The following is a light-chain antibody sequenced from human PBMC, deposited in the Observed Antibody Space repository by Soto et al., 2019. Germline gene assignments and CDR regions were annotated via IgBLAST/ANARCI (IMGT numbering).Light chain of an antibody. CDR2: AAS. CDR3: QQSYSTPRT. J-gene: IGKJ1*01. V-gene: IGKV1-39*01. Sequence: DIQMTQSPSSLSASVGDRVTITCRASQSISSYLNWYQQKPGKAPNLLIYAASSLQSGVPSRFSGSGSGTDFTLTISSLQPADFATYYCQQSYSTPRTFGQGTKVELK. CDR1: QSISSY.